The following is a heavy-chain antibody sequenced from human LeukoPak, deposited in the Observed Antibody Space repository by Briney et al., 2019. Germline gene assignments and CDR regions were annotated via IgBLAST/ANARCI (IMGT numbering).Heavy chain of an antibody. Sequence: PSETLSLTCAVSGGSISSGGYSWSWIRQPPGKGLEWIGYIYHSGSTYYNPSLRSRVTISVHTSMNQFSLKLNSVTAADTAVYYCARLASTCTGGSCYQYYFDYWGQGTLVTVSS. V-gene: IGHV4-30-2*05. CDR1: GGSISSGGYS. D-gene: IGHD2-15*01. CDR3: ARLASTCTGGSCYQYYFDY. CDR2: IYHSGST. J-gene: IGHJ4*02.